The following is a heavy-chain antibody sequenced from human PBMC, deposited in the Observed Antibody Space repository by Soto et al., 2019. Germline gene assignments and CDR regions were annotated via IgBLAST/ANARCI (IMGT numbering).Heavy chain of an antibody. D-gene: IGHD2-2*02. CDR2: IYYSGST. Sequence: SETLSLTCTVSGGSISSSSYYWGWIRQPPGKGLEWIGSIYYSGSTYYNPSLKSRVTISVDTSKNQFSLKLSSVTAADTAVYYCAGGGYCSSTSCYNHYYYGMDVWGQGTTVTVSS. V-gene: IGHV4-39*07. CDR1: GGSISSSSYY. J-gene: IGHJ6*02. CDR3: AGGGYCSSTSCYNHYYYGMDV.